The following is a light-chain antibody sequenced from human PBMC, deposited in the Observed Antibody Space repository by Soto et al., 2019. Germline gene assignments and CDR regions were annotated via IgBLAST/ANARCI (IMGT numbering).Light chain of an antibody. CDR1: QSLLHTDGKTY. CDR3: MQTIQPLLT. Sequence: DVVMTQTPPSLPVTPGQPASISCKSSQSLLHTDGKTYLYWYLQKPGHPPQLLIYEVFNRFSGVPDRFSGSGSGTDFTLKISRVEAEDVGTYYCMQTIQPLLTFGGGTKVEI. J-gene: IGKJ4*01. V-gene: IGKV2D-29*01. CDR2: EVF.